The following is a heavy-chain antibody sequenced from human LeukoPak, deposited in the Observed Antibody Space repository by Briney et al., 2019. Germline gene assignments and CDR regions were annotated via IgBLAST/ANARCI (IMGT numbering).Heavy chain of an antibody. CDR3: ARYYYDSSGYPYYFDY. V-gene: IGHV3-23*01. CDR2: ISGNGGAT. J-gene: IGHJ4*02. Sequence: GGSLRLSCAVSGFTFIMHEMTWVRQAPGKGLEWVSAISGNGGATYYADSVKGRFTISRDNSKNTVYLQMNSLRAEDTAMYYCARYYYDSSGYPYYFDYWGQGTLVIVSS. CDR1: GFTFIMHE. D-gene: IGHD3-22*01.